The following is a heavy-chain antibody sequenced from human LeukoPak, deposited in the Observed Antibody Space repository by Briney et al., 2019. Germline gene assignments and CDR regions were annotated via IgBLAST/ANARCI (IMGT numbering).Heavy chain of an antibody. D-gene: IGHD6-19*01. CDR2: INHRGST. V-gene: IGHV4-34*01. Sequence: SETLSLTCAVYGGSFIGYYWSWIRQPPGKGLEWIGEINHRGSTNYNPPLKSRLTISKDKFKNQSSLKLTSVTVADTAVYFCARVKAVAGTLPRLRDYWGQGTLVTVSS. CDR3: ARVKAVAGTLPRLRDY. J-gene: IGHJ4*01. CDR1: GGSFIGYY.